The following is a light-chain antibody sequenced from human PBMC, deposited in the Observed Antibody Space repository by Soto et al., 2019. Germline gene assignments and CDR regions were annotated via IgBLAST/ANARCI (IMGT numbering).Light chain of an antibody. V-gene: IGKV3-20*01. Sequence: EIVLTQSPGTLSLSPGERATLSCRASQSVSSSYLAWYQQKPGQAPRLLIYGASSRATGIPDRFSGSGSGTDFTLTISRLEPEDFAVYYCQQYGSSLRPFGQGTKVELK. CDR1: QSVSSSY. CDR2: GAS. CDR3: QQYGSSLRP. J-gene: IGKJ1*01.